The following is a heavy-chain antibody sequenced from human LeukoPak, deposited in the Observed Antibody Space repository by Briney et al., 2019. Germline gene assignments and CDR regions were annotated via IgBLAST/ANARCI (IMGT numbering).Heavy chain of an antibody. CDR1: GGSISSSNW. Sequence: SGTLSLTCAVSGGSISSSNWWSWVRQPPGKGLEWIGEIYHSGSTNYNPSLKSRVTISVDKSKNQFSLKLSSVTAADTAVYYCARVPGIRYCSGGSCYPDYGMDVWGQGTTVTVSS. V-gene: IGHV4-4*02. CDR3: ARVPGIRYCSGGSCYPDYGMDV. D-gene: IGHD2-15*01. CDR2: IYHSGST. J-gene: IGHJ6*02.